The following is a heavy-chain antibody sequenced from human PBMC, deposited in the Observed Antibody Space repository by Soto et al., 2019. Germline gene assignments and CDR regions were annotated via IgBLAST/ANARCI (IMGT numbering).Heavy chain of an antibody. CDR1: GGSISSYY. V-gene: IGHV4-59*01. CDR2: VFHTGST. Sequence: SETLSLTCTVSGGSISSYYWSWIRQPPGKRLEWIGYVFHTGSTSYNPSLKSRVTLSVDTSKYQFSLKLSSVTAADTAVYYCARLMCTSTSCYLDPWGQGTLVTVSS. CDR3: ARLMCTSTSCYLDP. D-gene: IGHD2-2*01. J-gene: IGHJ5*02.